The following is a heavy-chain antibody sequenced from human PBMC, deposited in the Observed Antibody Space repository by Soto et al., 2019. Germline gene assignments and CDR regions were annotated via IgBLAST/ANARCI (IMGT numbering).Heavy chain of an antibody. Sequence: GESLKISCKGSGYGFTSYWISWVRQMPGKGLEWMGRIDPSDYYTNYRTSFQGHVTISADKSISTAYLQWSSLKASDTAMYYCAILLSGLSDYGMDVWGQGTTVTVSS. CDR2: IDPSDYYT. CDR3: AILLSGLSDYGMDV. D-gene: IGHD3-16*02. V-gene: IGHV5-10-1*01. CDR1: GYGFTSYW. J-gene: IGHJ6*02.